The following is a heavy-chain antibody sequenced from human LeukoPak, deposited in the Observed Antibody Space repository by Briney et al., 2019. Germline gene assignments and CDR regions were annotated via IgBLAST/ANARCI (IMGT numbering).Heavy chain of an antibody. CDR1: GGSISSYY. CDR3: AREVEDWYFDL. V-gene: IGHV4-59*01. Sequence: SETLSLTCTVSGGSISSYYWSWIRQPPGQGLEWIGNIYYSGRTNYNPSLKSRVTISVDTSKNQCSLKLSSVTAADTAVYYCAREVEDWYFDLWGRGTLVTVSS. J-gene: IGHJ2*01. CDR2: IYYSGRT.